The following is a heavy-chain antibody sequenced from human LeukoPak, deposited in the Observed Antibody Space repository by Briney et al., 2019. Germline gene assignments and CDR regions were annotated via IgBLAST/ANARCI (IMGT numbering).Heavy chain of an antibody. D-gene: IGHD3-16*01. J-gene: IGHJ6*03. CDR2: MNPNSGNT. CDR1: GGTFSSYA. Sequence: ASVKVSCKASGGTFSSYAINWVRQATGQGLEWMGWMNPNSGNTGYAQKFQGRITMTRNTSISTAYMELSSLRSEDTAVYYCARETSQKGAHYMDVWGKGTTITISS. V-gene: IGHV1-8*02. CDR3: ARETSQKGAHYMDV.